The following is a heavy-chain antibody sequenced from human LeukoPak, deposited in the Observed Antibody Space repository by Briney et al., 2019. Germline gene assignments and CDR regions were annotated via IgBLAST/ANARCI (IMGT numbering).Heavy chain of an antibody. CDR1: GYTFTSYY. D-gene: IGHD3-22*01. CDR2: IIPIFGTA. V-gene: IGHV1-69*05. Sequence: SVKVSCKASGYTFTSYYMHWVRQAPGQGLEWMGRIIPIFGTANYAQKFQGRVTITTDESTSTAYMELSSLRSEDTAVYYCARVSEIYDSSGYYLGFDYWGQGTLVTVSS. CDR3: ARVSEIYDSSGYYLGFDY. J-gene: IGHJ4*02.